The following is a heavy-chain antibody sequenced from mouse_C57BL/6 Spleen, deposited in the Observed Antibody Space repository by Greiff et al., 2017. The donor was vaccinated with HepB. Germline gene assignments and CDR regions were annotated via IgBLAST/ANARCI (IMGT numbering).Heavy chain of an antibody. Sequence: VQLQQPGAELVRPGSSVKLSCKASGYTFTSYWMHWVKQRPIQGLEWIGNIDPSDSETHYNQKFKDKATLTVDKSSSTAYMQISSLTSEDSAVYYCARHDYYAMDYWGQGTSVTVSS. V-gene: IGHV1-52*01. CDR2: IDPSDSET. J-gene: IGHJ4*01. CDR3: ARHDYYAMDY. CDR1: GYTFTSYW.